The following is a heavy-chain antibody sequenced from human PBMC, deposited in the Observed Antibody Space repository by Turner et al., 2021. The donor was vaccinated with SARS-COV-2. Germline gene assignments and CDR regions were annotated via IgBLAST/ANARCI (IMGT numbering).Heavy chain of an antibody. CDR2: IKGDGSGA. Sequence: EVQVVESGAGLFQPGGSLSLSFPAYGFTFSNYCMHWVRQVPGKGLMWVSRIKGDGSGATYAESVQGRFRIARDNAKNTLSLQMNNLRVEDTAIYYCARSNPPQDWGQGTLVTVSS. CDR3: ARSNPPQD. CDR1: GFTFSNYC. V-gene: IGHV3-74*01. J-gene: IGHJ4*02.